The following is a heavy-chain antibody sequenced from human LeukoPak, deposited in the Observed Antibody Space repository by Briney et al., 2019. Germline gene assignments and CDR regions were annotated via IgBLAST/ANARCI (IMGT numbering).Heavy chain of an antibody. V-gene: IGHV3-66*01. CDR3: ARELVDGGGRRGMHV. J-gene: IGHJ6*02. D-gene: IGHD2-8*01. CDR1: GFTVSTNF. CDR2: IYSDSLT. Sequence: GGSLRLSCAASGFTVSTNFMSWVRLAPGKGLEWGSVIYSDSLTSYGDSVRGRFSISRANSKKMLNHQMSRLRAEHTAVSTCARELVDGGGRRGMHVRGQGPTVTVYS.